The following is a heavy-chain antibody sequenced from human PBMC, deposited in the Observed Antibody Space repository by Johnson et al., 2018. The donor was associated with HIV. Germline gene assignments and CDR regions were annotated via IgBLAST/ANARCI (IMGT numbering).Heavy chain of an antibody. CDR1: GFTVSSNY. J-gene: IGHJ3*02. V-gene: IGHV3-33*08. CDR2: IWYDGSNK. D-gene: IGHD6-13*01. CDR3: ARGGWVFDAFDI. Sequence: QVQLVESGGGLVQPGGSLRLSCAASGFTVSSNYMSWVRQAPWKGLEWVAVIWYDGSNKYYAESVKGRFTVSRDNSKNTLYMQMNSLRAEDTAVYYCARGGWVFDAFDIWGQGTMVTVSS.